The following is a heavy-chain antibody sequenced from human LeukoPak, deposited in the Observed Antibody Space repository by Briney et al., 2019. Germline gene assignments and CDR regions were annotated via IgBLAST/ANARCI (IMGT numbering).Heavy chain of an antibody. CDR3: ARDLEGIAVAGPTFGIDY. CDR2: INTNTGNP. D-gene: IGHD6-19*01. V-gene: IGHV7-4-1*02. Sequence: ASVKVSCKASGYTFTSYAMNWVRQAPGQGLEWMGWINTNTGNPTYAQGFTGRFVFSLDTSVSTAYLQISSLKAEDTAVYYCARDLEGIAVAGPTFGIDYWGQGTLVTVSS. CDR1: GYTFTSYA. J-gene: IGHJ4*02.